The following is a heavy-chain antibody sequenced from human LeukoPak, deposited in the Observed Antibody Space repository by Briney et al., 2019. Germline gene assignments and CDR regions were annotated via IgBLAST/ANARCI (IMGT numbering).Heavy chain of an antibody. CDR1: GGSISSGDYY. CDR3: AGGGHSSSWYKFAMDV. V-gene: IGHV4-30-4*08. Sequence: PSETLSLTCTVSGGSISSGDYYWSWIRQPPGKGLEWIGYIYYSGSTYYNPSLKSRVTISVGTSKNHFSLKLTSVTAADTAVYYCAGGGHSSSWYKFAMDVWGQGTTVTVSS. CDR2: IYYSGST. J-gene: IGHJ6*02. D-gene: IGHD6-13*01.